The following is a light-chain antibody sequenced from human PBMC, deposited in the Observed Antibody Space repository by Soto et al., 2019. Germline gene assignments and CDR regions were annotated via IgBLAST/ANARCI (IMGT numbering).Light chain of an antibody. CDR1: QGVSSA. Sequence: IQLTQSPASLSASVGDRVTITCRASQGVSSALAWYQQKPGKAPKLLIYDASSLESGVPSRFSGSGSGTDFTLTISSLQPEDFATYYCQQFNSYPFTFGQGTRLEIK. CDR2: DAS. V-gene: IGKV1-13*02. CDR3: QQFNSYPFT. J-gene: IGKJ5*01.